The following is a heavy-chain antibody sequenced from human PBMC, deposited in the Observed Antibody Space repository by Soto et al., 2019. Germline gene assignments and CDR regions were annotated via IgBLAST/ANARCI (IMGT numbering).Heavy chain of an antibody. J-gene: IGHJ6*02. V-gene: IGHV3-23*01. Sequence: EVQLLESGGGLVQPGGSLRLSCAASGFTFSTYAMNWVRQAPGNGLEWVSAISGSGGSIHYADSVKGRFTISRDNSKNTRYRQMNSLRDEDTAVYHCVKGYWKGDVWGQGTTVTVSS. CDR3: VKGYWKGDV. CDR1: GFTFSTYA. D-gene: IGHD1-1*01. CDR2: ISGSGGSI.